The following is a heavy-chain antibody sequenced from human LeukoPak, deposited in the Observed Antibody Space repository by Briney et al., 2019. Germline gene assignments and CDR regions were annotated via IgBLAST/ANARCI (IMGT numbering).Heavy chain of an antibody. D-gene: IGHD3-3*01. V-gene: IGHV3-7*03. CDR1: GFPFSSYW. CDR3: ARVTEWFLPSGRYYFDY. Sequence: GGSLRLSCVASGFPFSSYWITWVRQAPGKGLEWVANIKQDGSKKSYVDSVKGRFTISRDNAKNSLYLQMNSLRAEDTALYYCARVTEWFLPSGRYYFDYWGQGTLVTVSS. CDR2: IKQDGSKK. J-gene: IGHJ4*02.